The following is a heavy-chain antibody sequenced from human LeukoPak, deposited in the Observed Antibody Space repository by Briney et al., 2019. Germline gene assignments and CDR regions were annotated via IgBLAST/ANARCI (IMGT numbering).Heavy chain of an antibody. Sequence: SETLSLTCTVSGGSISSYYWSWIRQPPGKGLEWIGYIYYSGSTNHNPSLKSRVTISVDTSKNQSSLKLSSVTAADTAVYYCARSDQQLVLDYWGQGTLVTVSS. D-gene: IGHD6-13*01. CDR1: GGSISSYY. CDR3: ARSDQQLVLDY. V-gene: IGHV4-59*01. CDR2: IYYSGST. J-gene: IGHJ4*02.